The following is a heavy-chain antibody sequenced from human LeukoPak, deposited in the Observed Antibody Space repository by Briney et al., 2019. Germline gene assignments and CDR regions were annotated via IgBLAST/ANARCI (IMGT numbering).Heavy chain of an antibody. Sequence: GGSLRLSCAASGFTFSSYAMSWVRQAPGKGLEWVSAISGSGGSTYYADSVKGRFTISRDNSKNTLYLQMNSLRAEDTAVYYCARTYYDSSGYYLESYWYFDLWGRGTLVTVSS. V-gene: IGHV3-23*01. J-gene: IGHJ2*01. CDR2: ISGSGGST. CDR3: ARTYYDSSGYYLESYWYFDL. CDR1: GFTFSSYA. D-gene: IGHD3-22*01.